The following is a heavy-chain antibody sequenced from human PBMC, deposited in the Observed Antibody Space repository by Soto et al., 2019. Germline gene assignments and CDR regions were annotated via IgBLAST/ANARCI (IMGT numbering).Heavy chain of an antibody. Sequence: PSETLSLTCAVYGGSFSGYYWSWIRQPPGKGLEWIGEINHSGSTNYNPSLKSRVTISVDTSKNQFSLKLSSVTAADTAVYYCARGRRRAVASIDYWGQGTLVTVSS. CDR3: ARGRRRAVASIDY. CDR1: GGSFSGYY. CDR2: INHSGST. V-gene: IGHV4-34*01. D-gene: IGHD6-19*01. J-gene: IGHJ4*02.